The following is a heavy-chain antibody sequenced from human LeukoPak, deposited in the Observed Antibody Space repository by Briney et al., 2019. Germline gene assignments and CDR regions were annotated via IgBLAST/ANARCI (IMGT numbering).Heavy chain of an antibody. CDR2: INPNSGGT. V-gene: IGHV1-2*02. CDR1: GYTFTSYD. J-gene: IGHJ3*02. D-gene: IGHD3-9*01. Sequence: ASVKVSCKASGYTFTSYDINWVRQAPGQGLEWMGWINPNSGGTNYAQKFQGRVTMTRDTSISTAYMELSRLRSDDTAVYYCARLKYYDILTGYYTRGGHAFDIWGQGTMVTVSS. CDR3: ARLKYYDILTGYYTRGGHAFDI.